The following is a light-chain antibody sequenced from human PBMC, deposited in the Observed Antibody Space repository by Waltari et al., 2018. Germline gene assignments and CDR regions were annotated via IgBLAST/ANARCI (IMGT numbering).Light chain of an antibody. V-gene: IGKV1-39*01. CDR1: QRISSY. CDR3: QQTYRTPRT. Sequence: DIQMTQSPSSLPASVGDRVTISCRASQRISSYLNWYQQKPGKAPRLLIYGATSLQSGFPSRFSGSGSGTDFTLTISSLQPEDFATYYCQQTYRTPRTFGQGTKVDI. CDR2: GAT. J-gene: IGKJ1*01.